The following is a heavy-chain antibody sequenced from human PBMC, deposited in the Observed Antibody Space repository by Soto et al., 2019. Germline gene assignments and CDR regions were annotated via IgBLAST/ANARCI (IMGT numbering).Heavy chain of an antibody. CDR3: ARSVDEYGSQYFDC. Sequence: QVQLVQSGAEVKKPGASVKVSCKASGYTFTSYGISWVRQAPGQGLEWMGWISAYTGHTNYAQKLQVRVTMTTDTSASTAYLEVRSLRSDDTAVYYCARSVDEYGSQYFDCWGQVTLVAVAA. CDR1: GYTFTSYG. J-gene: IGHJ4*02. CDR2: ISAYTGHT. D-gene: IGHD3-10*01. V-gene: IGHV1-18*04.